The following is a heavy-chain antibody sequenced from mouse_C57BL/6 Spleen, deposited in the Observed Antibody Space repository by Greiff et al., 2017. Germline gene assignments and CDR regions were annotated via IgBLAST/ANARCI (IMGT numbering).Heavy chain of an antibody. D-gene: IGHD1-1*01. J-gene: IGHJ4*01. CDR1: GFTFSDYY. Sequence: EVQGVESGGGLVQPGGSLKLSCAASGFTFSDYYMYWVRQTPEKRLEWVAYISNGGGSTYYPDTVKGRFTISRDNAKNTLYLQMSRLKSEDTAMYYCARKYYGSSYDYAMDYWGQGTSVTVSS. V-gene: IGHV5-12*01. CDR2: ISNGGGST. CDR3: ARKYYGSSYDYAMDY.